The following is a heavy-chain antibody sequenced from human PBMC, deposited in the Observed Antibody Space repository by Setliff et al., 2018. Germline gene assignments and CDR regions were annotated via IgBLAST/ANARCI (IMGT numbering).Heavy chain of an antibody. V-gene: IGHV3-53*01. Sequence: PGGSLRLSCAASGFTVSSNYMSWVRQAPGKGLEWVSVIFINGNSFYADSVKGRFTISRDSAKNTVYLQMNSLRVEDTAVYYCVGDYQLLFWGQGTLVTVSS. J-gene: IGHJ4*02. CDR2: IFINGNS. D-gene: IGHD2-2*01. CDR1: GFTVSSNY. CDR3: VGDYQLLF.